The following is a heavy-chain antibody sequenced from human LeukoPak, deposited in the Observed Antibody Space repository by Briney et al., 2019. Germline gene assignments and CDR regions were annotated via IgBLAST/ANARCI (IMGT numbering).Heavy chain of an antibody. CDR1: GGSFSGHY. CDR2: INHSGST. Sequence: PSEILSLTCAVYGGSFSGHYWTWIRQPPGKGLEWIGEINHSGSTNYNPSLKSRVTISVDTSKNQFSLKVSSVTAADTAVYYCARARHGYIYGYRPNELGHFFDYWGQGTLVTVSS. CDR3: ARARHGYIYGYRPNELGHFFDY. D-gene: IGHD5-18*01. J-gene: IGHJ4*02. V-gene: IGHV4-34*01.